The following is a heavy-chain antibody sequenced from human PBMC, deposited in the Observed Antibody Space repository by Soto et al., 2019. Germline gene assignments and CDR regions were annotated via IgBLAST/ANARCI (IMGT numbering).Heavy chain of an antibody. CDR3: ARATYYYNSRGSYLPLPYDY. CDR1: GGPVSSSTYY. V-gene: IGHV4-39*01. D-gene: IGHD3-22*01. J-gene: IGHJ4*02. Sequence: SETLSLTCTVSGGPVSSSTYYWGWIRQPPGKGLEWIGSIYYSGNIYNPSLKSRVIISVDTSKNQFSLKLSSVTAADTAVYYCARATYYYNSRGSYLPLPYDYWGQGTLVTVSS. CDR2: IYYSGN.